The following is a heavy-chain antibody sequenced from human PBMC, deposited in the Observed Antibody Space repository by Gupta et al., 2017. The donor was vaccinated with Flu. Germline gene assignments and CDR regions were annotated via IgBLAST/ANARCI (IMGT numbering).Heavy chain of an antibody. D-gene: IGHD5-18*01. V-gene: IGHV3-30*03. CDR2: VSYDGSNM. CDR3: ARDLAVDTAMVRGDYNYYRMDV. Sequence: PGKGLEWVASVSYDGSNMYYVDSVKGRFTISRDNAKDTVSLHMNSLRAEDTAVYYCARDLAVDTAMVRGDYNYYRMDVWGQGTTVTVSS. J-gene: IGHJ6*02.